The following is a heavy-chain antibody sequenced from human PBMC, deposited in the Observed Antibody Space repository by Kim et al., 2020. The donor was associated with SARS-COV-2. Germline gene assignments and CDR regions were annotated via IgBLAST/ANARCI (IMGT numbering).Heavy chain of an antibody. V-gene: IGHV7-4-1*02. CDR3: ARPNANHLSGSYAWRYYYYGMDV. Sequence: ASVKVSCKASGYTFTSYAMNWVRQAPGQGLEWMGWINTNTGNPTYAQGFTGRFVFSLDTSVSTAYLQISSLKAEDTAVYYCARPNANHLSGSYAWRYYYYGMDVWGQGTTVTASS. CDR2: INTNTGNP. CDR1: GYTFTSYA. D-gene: IGHD1-26*01. J-gene: IGHJ6*02.